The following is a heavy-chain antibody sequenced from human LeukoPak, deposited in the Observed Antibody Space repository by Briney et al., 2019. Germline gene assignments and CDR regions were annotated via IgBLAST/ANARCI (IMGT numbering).Heavy chain of an antibody. V-gene: IGHV3-13*01. CDR2: IGTAGDT. D-gene: IGHD3-22*01. CDR1: GFTFSSYD. Sequence: GGSLRLSCAASGFTFSSYDMHWVRQAPGKGLEWVSAIGTAGDTYYPGSVKGRFTISRENAKNSLYLQMNSLRAGDTAVYYCARSGTTYYYDSSTRIWGQGTMVTVSS. CDR3: ARSGTTYYYDSSTRI. J-gene: IGHJ3*02.